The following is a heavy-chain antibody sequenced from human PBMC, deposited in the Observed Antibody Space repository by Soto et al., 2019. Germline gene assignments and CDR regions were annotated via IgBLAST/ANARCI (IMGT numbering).Heavy chain of an antibody. D-gene: IGHD2-15*01. CDR1: GYTFTSYD. CDR2: MNPNKGNT. V-gene: IGHV1-8*01. Sequence: GASVKVSCKASGYTFTSYDINWVRQATGQGLEWLGWMNPNKGNTGYAQKLQGRVTMTRNTSISTAYMELSSLRSEDTAAYYCASVWLGYCSGGSCYGAFDIWGQGTMVTVSS. CDR3: ASVWLGYCSGGSCYGAFDI. J-gene: IGHJ3*02.